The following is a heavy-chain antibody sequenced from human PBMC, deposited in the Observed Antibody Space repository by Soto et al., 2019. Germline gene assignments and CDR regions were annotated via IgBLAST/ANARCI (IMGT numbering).Heavy chain of an antibody. CDR3: ARVWGYAFDI. D-gene: IGHD3-16*01. Sequence: SETLSLTCTVSGGSISSYYWSWIRQPPGKGLEWIGYIYYSGSTNYNPSLKSRVTISVDTSKNQFSLKLSSVTAADTAVYYCARVWGYAFDIWRQGTMVTVSS. CDR1: GGSISSYY. V-gene: IGHV4-59*01. J-gene: IGHJ3*02. CDR2: IYYSGST.